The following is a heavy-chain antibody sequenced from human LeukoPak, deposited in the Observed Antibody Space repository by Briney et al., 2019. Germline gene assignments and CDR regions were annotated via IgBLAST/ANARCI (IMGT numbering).Heavy chain of an antibody. J-gene: IGHJ6*04. CDR3: ARDWSVRGVIGYYYGMDV. Sequence: GGSLRLSCAASGFTFSSYEMNWVRQAPGKGLEWVSYISSSGSTIYYADSVKGRFTISRDNAKNSLYLQMNSLRAEDTAVYYCARDWSVRGVIGYYYGMDVWGKGTTVTVSS. CDR2: ISSSGSTI. D-gene: IGHD3-10*01. V-gene: IGHV3-48*03. CDR1: GFTFSSYE.